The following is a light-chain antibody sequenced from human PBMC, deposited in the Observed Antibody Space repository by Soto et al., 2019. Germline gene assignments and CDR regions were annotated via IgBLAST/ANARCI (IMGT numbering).Light chain of an antibody. J-gene: IGKJ1*01. V-gene: IGKV1-5*03. CDR1: QSISNW. CDR3: QQYYSYWA. Sequence: DVQLTQSPSTLSASVGDRVTITCRASQSISNWLAWYQQKPGKPPKVLIHGASNLDSWVPSRFGGSGSGTEFTFTISSLQPDDSAIYYCQQYYSYWAFGEVTKVEIQ. CDR2: GAS.